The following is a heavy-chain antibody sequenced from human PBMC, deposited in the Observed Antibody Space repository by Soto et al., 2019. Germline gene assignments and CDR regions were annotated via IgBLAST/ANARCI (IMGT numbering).Heavy chain of an antibody. D-gene: IGHD3-22*01. CDR3: ARDGNYYDSSGYFFTYYFDY. Sequence: GGSLRLSCAASGFTFSSYGMHWVRQAPGKGLEWVAVIWYDGSKKYYADSVKGRFTISRDNSKNKVYLQMNSLRAEDTAVYYRARDGNYYDSSGYFFTYYFDYWGQGTLVTVSS. CDR2: IWYDGSKK. V-gene: IGHV3-33*01. J-gene: IGHJ4*02. CDR1: GFTFSSYG.